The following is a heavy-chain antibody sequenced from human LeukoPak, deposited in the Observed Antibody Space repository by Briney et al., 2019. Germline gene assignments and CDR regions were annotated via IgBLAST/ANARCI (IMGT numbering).Heavy chain of an antibody. CDR2: ISSSSSYI. CDR1: GFTFSSYS. D-gene: IGHD3-3*01. V-gene: IGHV3-21*01. J-gene: IGHJ4*02. Sequence: GGSLRLSCAASGFTFSSYSMNWVRQAPGKGLEWVSSISSSSSYIYYADSVKGRFTISRDNAKNSLYLQMNSLRAEDTAVYYCAAETYYDFWSGYSRDYWGQGTLVTVSS. CDR3: AAETYYDFWSGYSRDY.